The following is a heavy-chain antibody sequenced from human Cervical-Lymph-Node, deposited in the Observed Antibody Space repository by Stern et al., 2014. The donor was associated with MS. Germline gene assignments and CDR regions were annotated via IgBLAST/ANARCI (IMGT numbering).Heavy chain of an antibody. CDR3: AHLTTATALDY. CDR2: IYWDDDK. V-gene: IGHV2-5*02. D-gene: IGHD1-1*01. CDR1: GVSLSTSGVG. Sequence: QIPLKESGPTLVKPTQTLTLTCTFSGVSLSTSGVGVGWIRQPPGKALEWLALIYWDDDKRYSPSLESRLTITKDTSKNLVFLTMTNMDPVDTATYYCAHLTTATALDYWGQGTLVTVSS. J-gene: IGHJ4*02.